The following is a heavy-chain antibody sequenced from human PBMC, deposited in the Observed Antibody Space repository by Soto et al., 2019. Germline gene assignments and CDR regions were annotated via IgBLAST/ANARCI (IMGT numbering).Heavy chain of an antibody. J-gene: IGHJ6*02. CDR1: GFTFGSYA. V-gene: IGHV3-64D*06. CDR3: VKVSAARPSTYYYYGMDV. Sequence: GGSLRLSCSASGFTFGSYAMHWVRQAPGKGLEYVSAISSNGGSTYYADSVKGRFTISRDNSKNTLYLQMSSLRAEDTAVYYCVKVSAARPSTYYYYGMDVWGQGTTVTVSS. CDR2: ISSNGGST. D-gene: IGHD6-6*01.